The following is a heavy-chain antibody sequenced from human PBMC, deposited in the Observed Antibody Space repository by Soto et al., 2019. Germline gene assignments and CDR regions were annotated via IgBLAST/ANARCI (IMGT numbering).Heavy chain of an antibody. CDR2: MNPHSVNT. J-gene: IGHJ4*02. Sequence: QVQLVQSGAEVKKPGASVKVSCKASGYTFTSHDINWVRQATGQGLEWMGWMNPHSVNTGYAQKFQGRVTMTRITSINTAYMELSSRRSEDTAVYYSARGDYGDYMEYWVQGTMVTVSS. D-gene: IGHD4-17*01. V-gene: IGHV1-8*01. CDR3: ARGDYGDYMEY. CDR1: GYTFTSHD.